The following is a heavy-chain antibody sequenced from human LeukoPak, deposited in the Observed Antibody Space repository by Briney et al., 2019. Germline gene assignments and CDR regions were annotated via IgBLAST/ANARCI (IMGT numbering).Heavy chain of an antibody. D-gene: IGHD3-16*02. Sequence: SETLSLTCTVSGGSISSGDYYWSWIRQPPGKGLEWIGYICYSGSTYYNPSLKSRVTISVDTSKNQFSLKLSSVTAADTAVYYCARVVLRLGELSFDYWGQGTLVTVSS. V-gene: IGHV4-30-4*01. J-gene: IGHJ4*02. CDR3: ARVVLRLGELSFDY. CDR1: GGSISSGDYY. CDR2: ICYSGST.